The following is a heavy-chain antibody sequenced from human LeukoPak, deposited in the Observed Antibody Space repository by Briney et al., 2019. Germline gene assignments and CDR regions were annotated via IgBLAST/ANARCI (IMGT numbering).Heavy chain of an antibody. CDR1: GDSVSSNSVT. Sequence: SQTLSLTCAITGDSVSSNSVTWNWIRQSPSRGLEWLGRTYYRSTWYNDYAVSVRGRIAVNPDTSKNQFSLHLNSVTPEDTAIYYCARRLTQYDCFDPWGQGILVTVSS. V-gene: IGHV6-1*01. J-gene: IGHJ5*02. CDR3: ARRLTQYDCFDP. CDR2: TYYRSTWYN. D-gene: IGHD2-2*01.